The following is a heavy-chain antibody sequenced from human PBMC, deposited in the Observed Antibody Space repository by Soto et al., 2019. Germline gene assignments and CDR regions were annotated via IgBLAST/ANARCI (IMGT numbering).Heavy chain of an antibody. V-gene: IGHV3-30-3*01. CDR3: ARDRSRTTPVNPGY. D-gene: IGHD4-17*01. Sequence: QVQLVESGGGVVQPGRSLRLSCAASGFTFSSYAMHWVRQAPGKGLEWVAVISYDGSNKYYADSVKGRFTISRDNSKNPLYLQMNRLRAEDTAVYYWARDRSRTTPVNPGYWGQGTLVTVSS. CDR2: ISYDGSNK. J-gene: IGHJ4*02. CDR1: GFTFSSYA.